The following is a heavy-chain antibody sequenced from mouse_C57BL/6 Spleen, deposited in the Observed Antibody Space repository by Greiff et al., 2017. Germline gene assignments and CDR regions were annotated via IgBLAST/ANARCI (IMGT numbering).Heavy chain of an antibody. J-gene: IGHJ2*01. CDR3: ARSDWDYYFDY. CDR1: GYTFTSYT. CDR2: INPSSGYT. D-gene: IGHD4-1*01. V-gene: IGHV1-4*01. Sequence: VQLQQSGAELARPGASVKMSCKASGYTFTSYTMPWVKQRPGQGLEWIGYINPSSGYTKYNQKFKDKATLTVDKSSSTAYMPLSSLTSEDSAVYYCARSDWDYYFDYWGQGTTLTVSS.